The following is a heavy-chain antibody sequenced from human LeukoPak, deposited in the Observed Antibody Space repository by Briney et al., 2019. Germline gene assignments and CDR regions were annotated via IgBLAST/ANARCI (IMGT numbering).Heavy chain of an antibody. J-gene: IGHJ1*01. CDR1: GFNFGTFW. Sequence: GGSLRVSCAASGFNFGTFWMSWVRQAPGRGLEWVAKINQDGSVRDYVDSVKGRFTISRDNANNFLHLQMNSLRADDAAVYYCARDQNFYDTTGEGYFQHWGQGTLVTVSS. CDR2: INQDGSVR. D-gene: IGHD3-22*01. V-gene: IGHV3-7*01. CDR3: ARDQNFYDTTGEGYFQH.